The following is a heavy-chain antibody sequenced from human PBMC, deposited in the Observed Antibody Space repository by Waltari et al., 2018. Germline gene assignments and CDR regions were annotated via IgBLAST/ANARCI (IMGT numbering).Heavy chain of an antibody. V-gene: IGHV4-4*02. CDR2: IYHSGRT. Sequence: QVQLQESGPGLVKPSGTLSLTCAVSGGSISSKNWASWVRQPPGKGLEWIGEIYHSGRTNYNPSLKSRVTISVDKSKNHFSVKVSSVTAADTAVYYCARGDDYGDLDAFDIWGQGTMVTVSS. CDR3: ARGDDYGDLDAFDI. J-gene: IGHJ3*02. D-gene: IGHD4-17*01. CDR1: GGSISSKNW.